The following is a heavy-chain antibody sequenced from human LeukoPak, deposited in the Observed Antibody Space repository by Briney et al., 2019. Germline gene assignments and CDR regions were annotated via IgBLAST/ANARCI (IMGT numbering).Heavy chain of an antibody. V-gene: IGHV3-23*01. J-gene: IGHJ4*02. Sequence: GGSLRLSCAASGFTFSSYGMSWVRQAPGKGLEWVSAISGSGGSTYYADSVKGRFTISGDNSKNTLYLQMNSLRAEDTAVYYCAKGPDAYYYDSSGYLGPFDYWGQGTLVTVSS. CDR2: ISGSGGST. CDR3: AKGPDAYYYDSSGYLGPFDY. D-gene: IGHD3-22*01. CDR1: GFTFSSYG.